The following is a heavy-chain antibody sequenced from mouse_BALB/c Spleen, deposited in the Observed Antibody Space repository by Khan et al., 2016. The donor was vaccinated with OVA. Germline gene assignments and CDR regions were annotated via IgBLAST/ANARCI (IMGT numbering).Heavy chain of an antibody. V-gene: IGHV5-6*01. CDR3: ARHNYGPFAY. J-gene: IGHJ3*01. Sequence: EVELVESGGDLVKPGGSLKLSCAASGFTFSTYAMSWVRQTPDKRLEWVATISTGGDYIYYPDSVKGRFTISRDNVKNTLYLQMSSVRSEDTAMYYCARHNYGPFAYWGQGTLVTVSA. CDR1: GFTFSTYA. D-gene: IGHD1-1*01. CDR2: ISTGGDYI.